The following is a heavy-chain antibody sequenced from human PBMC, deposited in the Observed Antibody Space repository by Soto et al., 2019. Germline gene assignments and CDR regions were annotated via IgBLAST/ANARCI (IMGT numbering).Heavy chain of an antibody. CDR3: ASTGIVATAPFDY. Sequence: GGSLRLSCAASGFTFSSYWMSWVRQAPGKGLEWVANIKQDGSEKYYVDSVKGRFTISRDNAKNSLYLQMNSLRAEDTAVYYCASTGIVATAPFDYWGQGTLVTVSS. CDR1: GFTFSSYW. D-gene: IGHD5-12*01. V-gene: IGHV3-7*01. CDR2: IKQDGSEK. J-gene: IGHJ4*02.